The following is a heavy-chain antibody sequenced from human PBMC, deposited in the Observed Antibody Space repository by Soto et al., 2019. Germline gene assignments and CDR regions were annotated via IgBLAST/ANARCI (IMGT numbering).Heavy chain of an antibody. CDR2: MNPDSGHT. CDR1: GYTFTSYD. V-gene: IGHV1-8*01. J-gene: IGHJ4*02. D-gene: IGHD2-15*01. Sequence: QVQLVQSGAEVRTPRASVKVSCKASGYTFTSYDINWVRQATGQGPEWMGWMNPDSGHTGYVQKFQGRVTMTRNTAISTAYMELSSLRSEDTAVYYCARSGGGSNVNFDYWGQGTLVTVSS. CDR3: ARSGGGSNVNFDY.